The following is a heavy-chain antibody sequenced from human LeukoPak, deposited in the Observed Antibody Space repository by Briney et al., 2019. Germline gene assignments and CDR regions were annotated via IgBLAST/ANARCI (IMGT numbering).Heavy chain of an antibody. D-gene: IGHD1-26*01. CDR3: ARPRRALGALAAFDY. CDR1: GGSIRSYY. V-gene: IGHV4-39*01. CDR2: LYYSGYT. J-gene: IGHJ4*02. Sequence: SETLSLTCTVSGGSIRSYYCGWIRQPPGKGLEWIGTLYYSGYTYYNPSLKSRVTISVDTSKNQFSLKLSSVTAADSALYFCARPRRALGALAAFDYWGQGTLLPVSS.